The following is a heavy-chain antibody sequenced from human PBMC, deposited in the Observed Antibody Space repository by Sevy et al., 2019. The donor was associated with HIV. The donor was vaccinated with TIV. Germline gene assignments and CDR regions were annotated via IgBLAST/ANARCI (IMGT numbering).Heavy chain of an antibody. V-gene: IGHV3-13*01. CDR3: TRSGGFRDYGMDV. D-gene: IGHD3-16*01. Sequence: GGSLRLSCAASGFTFITYDMHWVRHVTGKGLEWVSGVGPAGDTFYPGSEKGRFTISRENAKNSLYLQMNNLRAGDTAGYYCTRSGGFRDYGMDVWGQGTTVTVSS. CDR2: VGPAGDT. CDR1: GFTFITYD. J-gene: IGHJ6*02.